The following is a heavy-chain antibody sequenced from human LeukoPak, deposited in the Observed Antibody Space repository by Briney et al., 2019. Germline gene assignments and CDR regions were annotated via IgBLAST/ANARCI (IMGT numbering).Heavy chain of an antibody. V-gene: IGHV3-23*01. J-gene: IGHJ3*02. CDR2: ISGSGGRT. CDR1: GFTFSNHG. CDR3: AKDRSYGAFEI. Sequence: PGGSLRPSCAASGFTFSNHGMNWVRQAPGKGLEWVSGISGSGGRTYYADSVKGRFTISRDNSKNTVYLQMNSLRAEDTAVYYCAKDRSYGAFEIWGQGTMVTVSS. D-gene: IGHD3-10*01.